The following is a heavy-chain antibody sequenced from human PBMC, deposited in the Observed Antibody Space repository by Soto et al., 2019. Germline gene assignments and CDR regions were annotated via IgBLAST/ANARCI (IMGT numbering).Heavy chain of an antibody. Sequence: SETLSLTCTVSGGSISSYYWSWIRQPPGKGLEWIGYIYYSGSTNYNPSLKSRVTISVDTSKNQFSLKLSSVTAADTAVFYWAGGFFRQINYYYYMDVWGKGTTVTVSS. V-gene: IGHV4-59*01. D-gene: IGHD3-16*01. CDR3: AGGFFRQINYYYYMDV. CDR1: GGSISSYY. CDR2: IYYSGST. J-gene: IGHJ6*03.